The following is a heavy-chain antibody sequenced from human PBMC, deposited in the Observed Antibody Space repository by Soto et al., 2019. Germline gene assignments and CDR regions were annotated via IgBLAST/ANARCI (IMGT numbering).Heavy chain of an antibody. CDR1: GFTSSSYA. V-gene: IGHV3-23*01. D-gene: IGHD6-6*01. CDR3: AKDLLSSSSETYNWFDP. Sequence: PGGSLRLSCAASGFTSSSYAMSWVRQAPGKGLEWVSAISGSGGSTYYADSVKGRFTISRDNSKNTLYLQMNSLRAEDTAVYYCAKDLLSSSSETYNWFDPWGQGTLVTVSS. J-gene: IGHJ5*02. CDR2: ISGSGGST.